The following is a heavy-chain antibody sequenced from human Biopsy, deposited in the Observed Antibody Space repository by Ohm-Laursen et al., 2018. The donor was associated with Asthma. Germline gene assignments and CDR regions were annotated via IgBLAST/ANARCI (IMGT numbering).Heavy chain of an antibody. CDR1: GYTFTSSG. J-gene: IGHJ4*02. V-gene: IGHV1-18*04. CDR3: ARDGPVGAPSDY. Sequence: ASVKASRQVSGYTFTSSGIGWARLPPGQGLGWMGWISAYNGNTNYAQKLQGRVTMTTDTSTSTAYMELRSLRSDDTAVYYRARDGPVGAPSDYWGQGTLVTVSS. D-gene: IGHD1-26*01. CDR2: ISAYNGNT.